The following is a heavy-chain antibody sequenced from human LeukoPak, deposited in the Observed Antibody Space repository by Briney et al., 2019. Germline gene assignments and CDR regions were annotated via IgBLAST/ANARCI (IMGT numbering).Heavy chain of an antibody. D-gene: IGHD2-2*01. CDR2: IYSGGST. CDR1: GFTVSSNY. V-gene: IGHV3-53*05. Sequence: GGSLRLSCAASGFTVSSNYMSWVRQAPGKGLEWVSVIYSGGSTYYADSVKGRFTTSRDNSKNTLYLQMNSLRAEDTALYYCAKIHSTSWYGSGLGYWGQGTLVTVSS. J-gene: IGHJ4*02. CDR3: AKIHSTSWYGSGLGY.